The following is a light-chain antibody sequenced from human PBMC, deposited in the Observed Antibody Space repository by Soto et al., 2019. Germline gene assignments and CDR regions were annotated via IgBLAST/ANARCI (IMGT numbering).Light chain of an antibody. Sequence: QSALTQPASVSGSPGQSITISCTGTSSDVGTYDYVSWYQHHPGKAPKLMIYDVSNRPSGVSNRFSGSKSGNTASLTISGLQAEDEADYYCSSYTSSSTPLYVFGTGTKLTV. CDR2: DVS. J-gene: IGLJ1*01. CDR1: SSDVGTYDY. CDR3: SSYTSSSTPLYV. V-gene: IGLV2-14*03.